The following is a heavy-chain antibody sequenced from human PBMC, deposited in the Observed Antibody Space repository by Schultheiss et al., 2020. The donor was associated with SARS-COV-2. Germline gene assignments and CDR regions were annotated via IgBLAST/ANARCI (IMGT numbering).Heavy chain of an antibody. Sequence: GGSLRLSCAASGFTFSSYWMSWVRQAPGKGLEWVANIKQDGSEKYYVDSVKGRFTISRDNAKNSLYLQMNSLRAEDTAVYYCARESVVVVPAAIGGEYYYYGMDVWGQGTTVTVSS. J-gene: IGHJ6*02. V-gene: IGHV3-7*03. CDR2: IKQDGSEK. CDR3: ARESVVVVPAAIGGEYYYYGMDV. D-gene: IGHD2-2*02. CDR1: GFTFSSYW.